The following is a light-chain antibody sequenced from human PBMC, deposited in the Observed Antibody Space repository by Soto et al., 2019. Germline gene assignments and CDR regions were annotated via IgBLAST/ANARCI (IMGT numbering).Light chain of an antibody. J-gene: IGKJ4*01. CDR3: QQYGGSLT. CDR1: QSISSTY. Sequence: IVLTQSPGTLSLSPGQRATLSCRASQSISSTYLAWYQQKRGQAPRLLIYGASSRATGIPDRFSGSGSGTDFTLTISRLEPEDFALYYCQQYGGSLTFGGGTKVEIK. CDR2: GAS. V-gene: IGKV3-20*01.